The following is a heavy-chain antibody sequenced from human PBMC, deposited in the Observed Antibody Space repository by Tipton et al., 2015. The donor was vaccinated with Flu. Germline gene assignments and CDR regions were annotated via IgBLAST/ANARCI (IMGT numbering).Heavy chain of an antibody. J-gene: IGHJ4*02. CDR3: ARETQWSNFDY. CDR1: GFTFSSYE. Sequence: AVSGFTFSSYEMNWVRQAPGKGLEWVSYISSSGSTIYYADSVKGRFTISRDNAENSLYLQMNSLRAEDTAVYYCARETQWSNFDYWGQGTLISISS. D-gene: IGHD6-19*01. V-gene: IGHV3-48*03. CDR2: ISSSGSTI.